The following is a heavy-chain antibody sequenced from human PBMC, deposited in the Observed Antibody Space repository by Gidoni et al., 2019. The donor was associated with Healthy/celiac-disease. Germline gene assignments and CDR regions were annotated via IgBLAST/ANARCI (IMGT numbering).Heavy chain of an antibody. J-gene: IGHJ5*02. CDR2: CDPEDGET. D-gene: IGHD3-9*01. V-gene: IGHV1-24*01. CDR1: GYDRTELS. CDR3: AASVAIWGSSNWFDP. Sequence: QVQLVQSGAEVKKPGASVKVSCRVSGYDRTELSMHWVRQAPGKGLEWRGGCDPEDGETIYAQKFQGRVTMTEDTSTDTAYRELSSLRSEDTAVYYCAASVAIWGSSNWFDPWGQGTLVTVSS.